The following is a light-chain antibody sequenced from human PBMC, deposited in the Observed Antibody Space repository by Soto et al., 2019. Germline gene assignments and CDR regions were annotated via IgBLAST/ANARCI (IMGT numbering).Light chain of an antibody. CDR3: QEYNSYSRT. J-gene: IGKJ1*01. CDR2: KAS. Sequence: DIQMTQSPSTLSASVGDRVTITCRASQSISSWLAWYQQKPGKAPKLLISKASSLESGVPSRFSGSGPGTEFTLTISSLQPDDFATYYCQEYNSYSRTFGQGTKVEIK. V-gene: IGKV1-5*03. CDR1: QSISSW.